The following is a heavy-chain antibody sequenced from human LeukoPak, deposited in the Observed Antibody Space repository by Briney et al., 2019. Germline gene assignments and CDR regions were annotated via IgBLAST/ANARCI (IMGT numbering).Heavy chain of an antibody. CDR1: GFYFSSYS. V-gene: IGHV3-21*01. CDR3: ARVEATTGRNYHYYYMDV. D-gene: IGHD1-1*01. Sequence: GGSLRLSCGASGFYFSSYSMNWVRQSPGKGLVWVSSINSGSTYMYYADSVKGRFTISRDNAKNSLHLQMDSLRAEDTAVYFCARVEATTGRNYHYYYMDVWGKGTTVTVSS. CDR2: INSGSTYM. J-gene: IGHJ6*03.